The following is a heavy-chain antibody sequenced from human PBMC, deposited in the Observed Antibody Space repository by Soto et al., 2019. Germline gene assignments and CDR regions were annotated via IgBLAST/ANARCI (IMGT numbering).Heavy chain of an antibody. CDR2: IDGSGTTK. CDR3: ARGFGRFNY. D-gene: IGHD3-10*01. J-gene: IGHJ4*02. Sequence: EVQLLESGGGLVQPGGSLRLSCGVSGFTFNDFEMNWVRQAPGKGLEWLAYIDGSGTTKKYADSVRGRFTISRDNPNNSLFLQMSSLSAARTAIYYCARGFGRFNYGGQGTLVSVSS. V-gene: IGHV3-48*03. CDR1: GFTFNDFE.